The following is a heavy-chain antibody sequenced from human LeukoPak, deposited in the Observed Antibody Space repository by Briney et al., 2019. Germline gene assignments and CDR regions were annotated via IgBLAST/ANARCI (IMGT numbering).Heavy chain of an antibody. CDR1: GYSFTSYW. J-gene: IGHJ5*02. CDR2: IYPGDSDT. Sequence: GESLKISCKGSGYSFTSYWIGWVRQMPGKGLEWMGIIYPGDSDTRYSPSFRGQVTISADKSISTAYLQWSSLKASDTAMYYCARQGGYCSSTSCLDWFDPWGQGTLVTVSS. V-gene: IGHV5-51*01. D-gene: IGHD2-2*01. CDR3: ARQGGYCSSTSCLDWFDP.